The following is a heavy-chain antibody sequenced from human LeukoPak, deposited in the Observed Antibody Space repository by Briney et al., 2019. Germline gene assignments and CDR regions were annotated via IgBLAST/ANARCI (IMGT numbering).Heavy chain of an antibody. CDR2: INHSGST. D-gene: IGHD3-22*01. CDR3: ARDLYYYDSSGYYDWFDS. CDR1: GGSFSGHY. Sequence: PSEILSLTCAVYGGSFSGHYWTWIRQPPGKGLEWIGEINHSGSTNYNPSLKSRVTISVDTSKNQFSLKLSSVTAADTAVYYCARDLYYYDSSGYYDWFDSWGQGTLVAVSS. V-gene: IGHV4-34*01. J-gene: IGHJ5*01.